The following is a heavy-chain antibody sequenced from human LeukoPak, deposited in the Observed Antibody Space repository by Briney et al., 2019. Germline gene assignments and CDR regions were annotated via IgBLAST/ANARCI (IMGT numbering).Heavy chain of an antibody. V-gene: IGHV3-23*01. Sequence: PGGSLRLSCAASGFTFSSYEMNWVRQAPGKGLEWVSAISGSGGSTYYADSVKGRFTISRDNSKNTLYLQMNSLRAEDTAVYYCANFKAAFDIWGQGTMVTVSS. J-gene: IGHJ3*02. CDR1: GFTFSSYE. CDR2: ISGSGGST. CDR3: ANFKAAFDI.